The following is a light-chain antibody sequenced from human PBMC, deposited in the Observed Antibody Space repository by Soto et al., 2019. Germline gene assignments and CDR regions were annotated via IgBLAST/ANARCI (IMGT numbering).Light chain of an antibody. CDR3: HQYGRSPRGT. CDR2: GAS. CDR1: QSVTDNY. V-gene: IGKV3-20*01. Sequence: DMVLTQSPGTLSSSPGGRATLSCRASQSVTDNYLAWYQHKPGQAPRLLIYGASNRATGIPDRFSGSGSGTDFTLTISRLEPEDFAMYYCHQYGRSPRGTFGQGTKVEIK. J-gene: IGKJ1*01.